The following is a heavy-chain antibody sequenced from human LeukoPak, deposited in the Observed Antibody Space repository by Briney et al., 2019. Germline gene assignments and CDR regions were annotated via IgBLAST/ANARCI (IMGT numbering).Heavy chain of an antibody. J-gene: IGHJ6*02. CDR2: IYYSGST. V-gene: IGHV4-59*12. Sequence: PSETLSLTCTVSGGSLSSYYWSWIRQPPGKGLEWIGYIYYSGSTNYNPSLKSRVTISVDTSKNQFSLILSSVTAADTAVYYCARAHFVASYYYGVDVWGQGTTVTVSS. CDR3: ARAHFVASYYYGVDV. CDR1: GGSLSSYY. D-gene: IGHD2-15*01.